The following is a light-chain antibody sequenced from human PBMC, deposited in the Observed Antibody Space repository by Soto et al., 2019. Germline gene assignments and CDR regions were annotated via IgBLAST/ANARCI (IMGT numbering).Light chain of an antibody. J-gene: IGKJ5*01. CDR3: QQYNNWPPIT. CDR2: GAS. Sequence: EIVITQSPATLSVSPGEKATHSCRASQSVSSNLAWYQQKPGQAPRLLIYGASTRATGIPARFSGSGSGTEFTLTISSLQSEDFAVYYCQQYNNWPPITFGQGTRLEIK. CDR1: QSVSSN. V-gene: IGKV3-15*01.